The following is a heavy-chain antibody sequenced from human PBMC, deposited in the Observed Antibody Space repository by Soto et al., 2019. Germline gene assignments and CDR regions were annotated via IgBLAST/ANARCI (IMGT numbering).Heavy chain of an antibody. Sequence: GGSLRLSCAASGFTFSTYWMSWARQAPGKGLEWVAHINQDGSTNYHVDSVKGRFTISRDNARNSLYLQMNSLRAEDTAVYYCARDMSGSLDYWAPGTLVTVYS. V-gene: IGHV3-7*01. CDR2: INQDGSTN. CDR1: GFTFSTYW. D-gene: IGHD3-10*01. J-gene: IGHJ4*02. CDR3: ARDMSGSLDY.